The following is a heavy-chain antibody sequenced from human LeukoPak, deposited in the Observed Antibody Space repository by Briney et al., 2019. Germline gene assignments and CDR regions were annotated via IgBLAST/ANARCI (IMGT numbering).Heavy chain of an antibody. J-gene: IGHJ4*02. Sequence: RRASVKVSCKVSGYTLTELSMHWVRQAPGKGLEWMGGFDPEDGETIYAQKFQGRVTMTEDTSTDTAYMELSSLRSEDTAVYYCATDSSGYSHFDYWGQGTLVTVSS. CDR2: FDPEDGET. CDR1: GYTLTELS. CDR3: ATDSSGYSHFDY. D-gene: IGHD3-22*01. V-gene: IGHV1-24*01.